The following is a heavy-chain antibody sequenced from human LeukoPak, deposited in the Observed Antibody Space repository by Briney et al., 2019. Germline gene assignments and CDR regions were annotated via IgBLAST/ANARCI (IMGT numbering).Heavy chain of an antibody. J-gene: IGHJ6*02. Sequence: PGGSLRLSCAASGFTFDDYTMHWVRQAPGKGLEWVSLISWDAGSTYYADSVKGRFTISRDNSKNSLYLQMNSLRTEDTALYYCAKDVRGYSSGYYGFDYYYGMDVWGQGTTVTVSS. CDR2: ISWDAGST. CDR1: GFTFDDYT. D-gene: IGHD6-19*01. CDR3: AKDVRGYSSGYYGFDYYYGMDV. V-gene: IGHV3-43*01.